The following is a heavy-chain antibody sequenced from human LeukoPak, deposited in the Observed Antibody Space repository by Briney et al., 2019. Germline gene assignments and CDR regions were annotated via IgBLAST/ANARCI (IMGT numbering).Heavy chain of an antibody. Sequence: TGPTLVNHTQTLTLTCTFYGFSLITSGVGVGWIRQPPGKALEWLALTDWDDDKYYSTSLKTRLTISKDTFKDQVVLTMTNMDPVDTATYYCARISAYGDYYFDYWGQGTLVTVSS. CDR1: GFSLITSGVG. CDR3: ARISAYGDYYFDY. J-gene: IGHJ4*02. CDR2: TDWDDDK. V-gene: IGHV2-70*01. D-gene: IGHD4-17*01.